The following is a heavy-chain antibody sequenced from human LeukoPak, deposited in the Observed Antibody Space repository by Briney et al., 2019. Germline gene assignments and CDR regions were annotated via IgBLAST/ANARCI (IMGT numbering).Heavy chain of an antibody. CDR3: APLNWVYPDGFDI. J-gene: IGHJ3*02. D-gene: IGHD6-13*01. Sequence: GGSLRLSCAASGFTFSDYGMHWVRQGPGKGLEWVTTISNYGTNKNYADSVKGRFTVSRDNSKNTLYLQMDSLRAEDTAVYYCAPLNWVYPDGFDIWGQGTMVTVSS. CDR1: GFTFSDYG. V-gene: IGHV3-30*03. CDR2: ISNYGTNK.